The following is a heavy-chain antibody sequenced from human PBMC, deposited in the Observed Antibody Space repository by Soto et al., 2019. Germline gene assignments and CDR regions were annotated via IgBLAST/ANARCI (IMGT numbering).Heavy chain of an antibody. V-gene: IGHV4-61*01. Sequence: SQTLSLTCTVSGGSLSSGSYYWSWIRQPPGKGLEWIGYIYYSGSTNYNPSLKSRVTISVDTSKNQFSLKLSSVTAADTAVYYCARGHDDGRNSPAFWAQGTLDPVSS. D-gene: IGHD1-1*01. CDR3: ARGHDDGRNSPAF. CDR1: GGSLSSGSYY. J-gene: IGHJ1*01. CDR2: IYYSGST.